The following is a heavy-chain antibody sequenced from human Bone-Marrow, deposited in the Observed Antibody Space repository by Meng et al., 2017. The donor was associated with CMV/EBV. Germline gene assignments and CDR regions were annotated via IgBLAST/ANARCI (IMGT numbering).Heavy chain of an antibody. J-gene: IGHJ4*02. CDR2: INPSGGST. D-gene: IGHD3-3*01. CDR1: GYTFTSYY. Sequence: CKASGYTFTSYYMHWVRQAPGQGLEWMGIINPSGGSTSYAQKFQGRVTMTRDTSTGTVYMELSSLRSEDTAVYYCARADTMATAFDYWGQGTLVTVSS. CDR3: ARADTMATAFDY. V-gene: IGHV1-46*01.